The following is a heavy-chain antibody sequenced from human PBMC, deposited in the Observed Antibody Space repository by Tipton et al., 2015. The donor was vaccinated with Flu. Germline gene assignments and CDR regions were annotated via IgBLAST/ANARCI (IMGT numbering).Heavy chain of an antibody. Sequence: SLRLSCSTSGFTFSNFPVSWVRQAPGKGLEWVSSISRTSSFIHYADSVKGRFTISRDNAKNSLFLQRNSLRVEDTAIYYCAREMSQYSSAFDYWGQGTLVTVSS. V-gene: IGHV3-21*01. D-gene: IGHD6-19*01. CDR1: GFTFSNFP. CDR3: AREMSQYSSAFDY. CDR2: ISRTSSFI. J-gene: IGHJ4*02.